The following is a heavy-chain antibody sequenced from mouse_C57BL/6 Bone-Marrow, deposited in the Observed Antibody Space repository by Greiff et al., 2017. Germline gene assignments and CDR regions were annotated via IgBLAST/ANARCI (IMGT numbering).Heavy chain of an antibody. CDR1: GYTFTSYW. Sequence: QVQLQQPGAELVKPGASVKMSCKASGYTFTSYWMTWVKQRPGQGLEWIGNLYPGSGSTNYNETFKSKATLTVDTSSSTAYMQLSSLTAEYSAGYYCARPDYRNCCYCDVWSTGTTVTVSS. J-gene: IGHJ1*03. CDR3: ARPDYRNCCYCDV. D-gene: IGHD2-5*01. V-gene: IGHV1-55*01. CDR2: LYPGSGST.